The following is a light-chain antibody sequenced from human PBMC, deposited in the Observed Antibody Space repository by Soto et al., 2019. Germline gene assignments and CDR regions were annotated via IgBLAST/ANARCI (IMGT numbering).Light chain of an antibody. Sequence: ERVMTQSPATLSLSPGERATLSFRASQSVSTKLAWYQQKPGQAPRLLIYDASSRATGIPTRFSGSGSGTDFTLTISRLEPEDFAVYYCQQYGSSGTFGQGTKVDIK. J-gene: IGKJ1*01. CDR1: QSVSTK. CDR2: DAS. V-gene: IGKV3-20*01. CDR3: QQYGSSGT.